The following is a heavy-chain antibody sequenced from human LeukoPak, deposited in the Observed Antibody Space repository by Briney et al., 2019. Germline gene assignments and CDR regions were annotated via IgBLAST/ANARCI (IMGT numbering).Heavy chain of an antibody. D-gene: IGHD6-19*01. CDR3: AKKQWLVLGAFDY. CDR1: GFTFTSYA. J-gene: IGHJ4*02. V-gene: IGHV3-23*01. Sequence: GGSLRLSCAASGFTFTSYAMSWVRQAPGMGRDWVSAIIVSGGSTYYADSVKGRFTISRDNSKNTLYLQMNSLRAEDTAVYYCAKKQWLVLGAFDYWGQGTLVTVSS. CDR2: IIVSGGST.